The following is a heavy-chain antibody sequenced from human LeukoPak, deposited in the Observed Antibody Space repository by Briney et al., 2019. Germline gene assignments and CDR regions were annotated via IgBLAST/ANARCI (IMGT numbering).Heavy chain of an antibody. CDR2: INPNSGGT. V-gene: IGHV1-2*02. CDR1: GYTFTGYY. Sequence: ASVKVSCKASGYTFTGYYMHLVRQAPGQGLEWMGWINPNSGGTNYAQKFQGRVTMTRDTSISTAYMELSRLRSDDTAVYYCARVLTIFAQWEGYWGQGTLVSVSS. CDR3: ARVLTIFAQWEGY. D-gene: IGHD3-3*01. J-gene: IGHJ4*02.